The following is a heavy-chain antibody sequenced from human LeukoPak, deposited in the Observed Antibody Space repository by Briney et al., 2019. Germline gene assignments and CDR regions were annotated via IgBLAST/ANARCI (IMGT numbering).Heavy chain of an antibody. CDR3: ATGSYGSGTRHDAFDI. D-gene: IGHD3-10*01. J-gene: IGHJ3*02. CDR1: GYMFTTYR. CDR2: IYSGDSDT. V-gene: IGHV5-51*01. Sequence: GESLKISCKTSGYMFTTYRIGWVRQVPGKGLEWMGIIYSGDSDTTYSPAFQGQVTISVDKSITTAYLHWSSLKASDTAMYYCATGSYGSGTRHDAFDIWGQGTMVTVS.